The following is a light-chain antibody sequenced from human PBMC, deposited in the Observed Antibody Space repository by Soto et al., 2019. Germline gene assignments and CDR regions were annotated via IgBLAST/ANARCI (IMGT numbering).Light chain of an antibody. J-gene: IGKJ4*01. Sequence: IQLTQSPPSLSASVGDRVTITCRASQGLSSYLAWYQQKPGKAPKLLIYAASTLQSGVPSRFSGSGSETDFTLTISSLQPEDFATYYCQQVNNYPLIFGGGTKVEI. CDR1: QGLSSY. CDR3: QQVNNYPLI. V-gene: IGKV1-9*01. CDR2: AAS.